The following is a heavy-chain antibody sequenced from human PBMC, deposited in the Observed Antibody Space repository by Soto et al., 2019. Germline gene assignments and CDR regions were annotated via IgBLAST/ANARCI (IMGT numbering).Heavy chain of an antibody. J-gene: IGHJ3*02. CDR2: IGTAGDT. CDR1: GFTFSSYD. CDR3: ARGDPVLSTSRVDAFDI. Sequence: EVQLVESGGGLVQPGGSLRLSCAASGFTFSSYDMHWVRQATGKGLEWVSAIGTAGDTYYPGSVKGRFTISRENAKNSLYLQMNSLRAEDTAVYYCARGDPVLSTSRVDAFDICAKGQWSPSLQ. V-gene: IGHV3-13*01. D-gene: IGHD2-21*01.